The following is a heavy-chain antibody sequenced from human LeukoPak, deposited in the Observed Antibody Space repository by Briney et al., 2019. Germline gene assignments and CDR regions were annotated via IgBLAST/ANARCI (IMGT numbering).Heavy chain of an antibody. CDR1: GYSISSGYY. Sequence: SETLSLTCAVSGYSISSGYYWGWIRQPPGKGLEWIGSIYHSGSTYYNPSLKSRVTISVDTSKNQFSLKLSSVIAADTAVYYCARRILYCSSTSCYLWDYWGQGTLVTVSS. D-gene: IGHD2-2*01. CDR3: ARRILYCSSTSCYLWDY. V-gene: IGHV4-38-2*01. J-gene: IGHJ4*02. CDR2: IYHSGST.